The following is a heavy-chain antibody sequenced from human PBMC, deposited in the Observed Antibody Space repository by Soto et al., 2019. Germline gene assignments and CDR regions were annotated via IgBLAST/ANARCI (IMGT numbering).Heavy chain of an antibody. V-gene: IGHV3-23*01. CDR2: LSGSGAT. J-gene: IGHJ4*02. Sequence: PVGSLRLSCAASGFTFSSYAMSWVRQAPGKGLEWVSALSGSGATYYADSVKGRFTISRDNSKNILYLQMNSLRADDTAVYYCAKVPQNVWSDVYYFDSRGQGTPVTVSS. CDR1: GFTFSSYA. D-gene: IGHD3-3*01. CDR3: AKVPQNVWSDVYYFDS.